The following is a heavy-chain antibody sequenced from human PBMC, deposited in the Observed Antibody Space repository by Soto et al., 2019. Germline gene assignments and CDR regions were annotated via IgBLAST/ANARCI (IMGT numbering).Heavy chain of an antibody. CDR2: IYYSGST. D-gene: IGHD5-12*01. CDR1: GGSISSYY. CDR3: ARGRRDGYNWEWYFDY. J-gene: IGHJ4*02. V-gene: IGHV4-59*01. Sequence: SETLSLTCTVSGGSISSYYWSWIRQPPGKGLEWIGYIYYSGSTNYNPSLKSRVTISVDTSKNQFSLKLSSVTAADTAVYYCARGRRDGYNWEWYFDYWGQGTLVTVSS.